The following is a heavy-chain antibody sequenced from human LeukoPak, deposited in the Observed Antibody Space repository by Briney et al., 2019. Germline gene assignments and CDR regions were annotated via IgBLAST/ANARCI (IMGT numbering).Heavy chain of an antibody. CDR2: ISWSSGSI. Sequence: GRSLRLSCAASGFTFDDYAMHWVRQAPGKGLEWVSGISWSSGSIGYADSVKGRFTISRDNAKNSLYLQMNSLRAEDTALYYCAKEGDYGDYAFDYWGQGTLVTVSS. D-gene: IGHD4-17*01. J-gene: IGHJ4*02. CDR1: GFTFDDYA. CDR3: AKEGDYGDYAFDY. V-gene: IGHV3-9*01.